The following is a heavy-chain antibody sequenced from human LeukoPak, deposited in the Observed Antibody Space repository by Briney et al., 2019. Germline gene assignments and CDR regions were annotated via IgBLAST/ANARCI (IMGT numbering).Heavy chain of an antibody. CDR3: ASFDSSGRFDY. J-gene: IGHJ4*02. CDR2: IYYSGST. V-gene: IGHV4-61*05. D-gene: IGHD3-22*01. CDR1: GGSISSSSYY. Sequence: SETLSLTCTVSGGSISSSSYYWGWIRQPPGKGLEWIGNIYYSGSTNYNPSLKSRVTISVDTSKNQFSLKLSSVTAADTAVYYCASFDSSGRFDYWGQGTLVTVSS.